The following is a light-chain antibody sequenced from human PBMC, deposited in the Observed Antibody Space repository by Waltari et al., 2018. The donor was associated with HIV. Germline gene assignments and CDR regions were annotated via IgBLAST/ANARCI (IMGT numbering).Light chain of an antibody. CDR1: QTLTSTS. CDR3: QQYGRSPTA. Sequence: EIVLTQSPATLYLSPGERATLSCKASQTLTSTSLAWYQQRPGQAPRLLIYGASSRVTGIPDRFSGSGSGTDLSLNITRLQPEDFAMYYCQQYGRSPTAFGGGTKVQMK. CDR2: GAS. V-gene: IGKV3-20*01. J-gene: IGKJ4*01.